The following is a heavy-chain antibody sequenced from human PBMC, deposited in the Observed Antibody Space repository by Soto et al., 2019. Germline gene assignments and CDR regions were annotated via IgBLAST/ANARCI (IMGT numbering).Heavy chain of an antibody. D-gene: IGHD3-9*01. J-gene: IGHJ3*02. CDR2: ISGSGGST. CDR1: GFTFSSYA. V-gene: IGHV3-23*01. Sequence: SGGSLRLSCAASGFTFSSYAMSWVRQAPGKGLEWVSAISGSGGSTYYADSVKGRFTISRDNSKNTLYLQMNSLRAEDTAEYYWAKGGGGLLRYFDRGAFDIWGQGTMVTVSS. CDR3: AKGGGGLLRYFDRGAFDI.